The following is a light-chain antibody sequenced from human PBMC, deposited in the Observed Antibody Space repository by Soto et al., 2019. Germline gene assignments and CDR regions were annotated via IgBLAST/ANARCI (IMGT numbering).Light chain of an antibody. J-gene: IGKJ5*01. CDR2: GAS. CDR1: QSVSNNY. V-gene: IGKV3-20*01. Sequence: EIVLTQSPGTLSLSPGERATLSCRASQSVSNNYLAWYQQKPGQAPRLLIYGASSRATGIPDRFSGSGSGTDFTLTISRLEPEDFAVYYCQQYGSSPRITFGQGTRLE. CDR3: QQYGSSPRIT.